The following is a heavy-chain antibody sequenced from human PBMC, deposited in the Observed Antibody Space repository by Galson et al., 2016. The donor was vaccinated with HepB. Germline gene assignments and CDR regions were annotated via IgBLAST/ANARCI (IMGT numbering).Heavy chain of an antibody. CDR2: TTGSGTNT. CDR1: GFTFSNSP. CDR3: ARVPGAPDSDY. D-gene: IGHD3-10*01. Sequence: SLRLSCAASGFTFSNSPMAWVRQAPGKGLEWVSATTGSGTNTYYADSVRGRFAISSDNSQNTLNLHMSSLRADDAAVYYCARVPGAPDSDYWGQGTLVTVSS. J-gene: IGHJ4*02. V-gene: IGHV3-23*01.